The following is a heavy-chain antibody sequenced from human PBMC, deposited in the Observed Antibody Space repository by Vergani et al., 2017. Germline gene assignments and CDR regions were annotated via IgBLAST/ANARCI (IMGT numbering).Heavy chain of an antibody. CDR2: ISGSGGST. J-gene: IGHJ4*02. D-gene: IGHD5-18*01. Sequence: EVQLLESGGGLVQPGGSLRLSCAASGFTFSRYAMSWVRQAPGKGLEWVSAISGSGGSTYYADSVKGRFTISRDNSKNTLYLQMSSLRVEDTAIYYCAELYGDDGYSPFWGQGTLVTVSS. V-gene: IGHV3-23*01. CDR3: AELYGDDGYSPF. CDR1: GFTFSRYA.